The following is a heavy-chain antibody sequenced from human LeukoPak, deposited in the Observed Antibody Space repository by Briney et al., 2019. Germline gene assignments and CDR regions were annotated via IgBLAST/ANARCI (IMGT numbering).Heavy chain of an antibody. V-gene: IGHV3-30*18. J-gene: IGHJ4*02. CDR3: AKDKTTVTMYFDY. D-gene: IGHD4-17*01. CDR1: GFTFSTYG. Sequence: GSLRLSCAASGFTFSTYGMHWVRQAPGKGLEWVAVISYAGSNKYYADSVKGRFTVSRDNSKNTLYLQMNSLRAGDTAVYYCAKDKTTVTMYFDYWGQGTLVTVSS. CDR2: ISYAGSNK.